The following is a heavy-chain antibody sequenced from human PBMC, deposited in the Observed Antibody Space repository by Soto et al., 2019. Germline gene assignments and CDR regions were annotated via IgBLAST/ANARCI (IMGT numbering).Heavy chain of an antibody. CDR2: IRSKSDGGTT. D-gene: IGHD1-26*01. V-gene: IGHV3-15*01. J-gene: IGHJ5*02. CDR1: GFTFYIAW. Sequence: EVQLVETGGDLVKPGESLRLSCATSGFTFYIAWMTWVRQAPGKGLEWVGRIRSKSDGGTTDYAAPVKDRFTIYRDDSENTLYLQMDSLKTEDTAVYYCATGGSDYASWGQGTLVTVSS. CDR3: ATGGSDYAS.